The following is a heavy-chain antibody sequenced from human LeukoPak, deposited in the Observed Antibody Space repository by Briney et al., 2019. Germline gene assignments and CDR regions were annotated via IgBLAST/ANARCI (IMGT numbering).Heavy chain of an antibody. CDR2: IYSDGST. CDR3: ARVGYTDSWYSSPPFDY. J-gene: IGHJ4*02. Sequence: PGGSLRLSCAVSGFTVSSNYMTWVCQAPGKGLEWVSIIYSDGSTYYADSVKGRFTISRDISKNILYLRMNSLRAEDTALYYCARVGYTDSWYSSPPFDYWGQGTLVTVSS. V-gene: IGHV3-66*01. CDR1: GFTVSSNY. D-gene: IGHD6-13*01.